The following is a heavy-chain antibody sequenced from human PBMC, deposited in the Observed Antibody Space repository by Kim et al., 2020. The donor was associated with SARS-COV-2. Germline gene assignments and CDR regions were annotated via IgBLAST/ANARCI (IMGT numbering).Heavy chain of an antibody. D-gene: IGHD3-10*01. CDR1: GGTIFDYSRHY. CDR2: IRSSGNT. J-gene: IGHJ6*02. CDR3: SRLSMRIWAGSESLYGLDV. Sequence: SETLSLTCTVSGGTIFDYSRHYWGWVRRSPGKGLEWIGSIRSSGNTYFNPSLNSRVTISADTAKNQFFLKLNSVSAADTAVYYCSRLSMRIWAGSESLYGLDVWGRGTTVTVS. V-gene: IGHV4-39*01.